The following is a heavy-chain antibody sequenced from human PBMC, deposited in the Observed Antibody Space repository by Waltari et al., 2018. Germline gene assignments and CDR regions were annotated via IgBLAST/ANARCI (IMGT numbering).Heavy chain of an antibody. CDR1: DDSIASFY. J-gene: IGHJ3*02. V-gene: IGHV4-4*07. D-gene: IGHD1-1*01. CDR3: ARTTGARHDAFDI. CDR2: IYTSGST. Sequence: QVQLQESGRRLVKTSETLSLTCSFSDDSIASFYWSWIRQTAGKGLEGLGNIYTSGSTDYNPSLRGRVSMSIDNSRNQCSLNLISVTTADTAIYYCARTTGARHDAFDIWGQGTLVTVSS.